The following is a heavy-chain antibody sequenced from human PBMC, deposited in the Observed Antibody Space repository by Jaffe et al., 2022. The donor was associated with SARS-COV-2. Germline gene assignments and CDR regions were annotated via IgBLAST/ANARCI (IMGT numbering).Heavy chain of an antibody. CDR1: GDSVSSNGAS. J-gene: IGHJ4*02. V-gene: IGHV6-1*01. D-gene: IGHD3-3*01. CDR3: ARDGGGSLF. CDR2: TYYRSKWST. Sequence: QVHLQQSGPGLVKPSQTLSLTCAISGDSVSSNGASWNWIRQSPSRGLEWLGRTYYRSKWSTHYAASVKSRITVKPDTSKNQFSLQLNSVTSEDTAVYYCARDGGGSLFWGQGTLVTVSS.